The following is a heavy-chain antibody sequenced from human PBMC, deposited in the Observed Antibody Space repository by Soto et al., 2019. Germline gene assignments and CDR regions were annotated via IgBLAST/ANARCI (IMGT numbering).Heavy chain of an antibody. D-gene: IGHD3-22*01. V-gene: IGHV1-24*01. J-gene: IGHJ4*02. Sequence: GASGKVSCKVSGYTLTELSMHWVRQAPGKRLEWMGGFDPEDGETIYAQKFQGRVTMTEDTSTDTAYMELSSLRSEDTAVYYCATDLLPRGYYYDSKGDYWGQGTLVTVSS. CDR1: GYTLTELS. CDR2: FDPEDGET. CDR3: ATDLLPRGYYYDSKGDY.